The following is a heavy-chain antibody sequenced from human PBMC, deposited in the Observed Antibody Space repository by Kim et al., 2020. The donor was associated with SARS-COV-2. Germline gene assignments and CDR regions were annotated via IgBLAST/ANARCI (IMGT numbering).Heavy chain of an antibody. J-gene: IGHJ6*02. CDR3: ARDRLQLLASPQKKPPVNYYYGMDV. CDR2: IYYSGST. V-gene: IGHV4-59*13. Sequence: SETLSLTCTVSGGSISSYYWSWIRQPPGKGLEWIGYIYYSGSTNYNPSLKSRVTISVDTSKNQFSLKLSSVTAADTAVYYCARDRLQLLASPQKKPPVNYYYGMDVWGQGTTVTVSS. D-gene: IGHD2-2*01. CDR1: GGSISSYY.